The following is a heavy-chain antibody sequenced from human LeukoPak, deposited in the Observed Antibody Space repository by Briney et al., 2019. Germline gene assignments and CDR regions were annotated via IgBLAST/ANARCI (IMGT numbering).Heavy chain of an antibody. CDR2: IYYSGST. CDR3: ARAESYYYDSSGGKTDAFDI. Sequence: SETLSLTCTVSGGSISSSSYYWGWIRQPPGKGLEWIGSIYYSGSTYYNPSLKSRVTISVDTSKNQFSLKLSSVTAADTAVYYCARAESYYYDSSGGKTDAFDIWGQGTMVTVSS. J-gene: IGHJ3*02. V-gene: IGHV4-39*07. D-gene: IGHD3-22*01. CDR1: GGSISSSSYY.